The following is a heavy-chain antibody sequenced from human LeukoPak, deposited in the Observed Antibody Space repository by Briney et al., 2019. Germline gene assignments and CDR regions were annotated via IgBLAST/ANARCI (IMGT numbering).Heavy chain of an antibody. J-gene: IGHJ4*02. CDR3: ARGQGLQLKSGSDY. D-gene: IGHD5-24*01. CDR2: ISSSSNYI. Sequence: PGGSLRLSCAASGFTFSSYTMNWVRQAPGEGLEWVSSISSSSNYIYYADSVKGRFTISRDNAKNSLFLQMNSPRAEDTAVYYCARGQGLQLKSGSDYWGQGTLVTVSS. V-gene: IGHV3-21*01. CDR1: GFTFSSYT.